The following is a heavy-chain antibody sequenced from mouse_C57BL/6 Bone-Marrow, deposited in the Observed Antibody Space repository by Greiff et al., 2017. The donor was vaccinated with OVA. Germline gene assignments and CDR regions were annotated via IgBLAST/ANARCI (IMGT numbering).Heavy chain of an antibody. CDR1: GFTFSSYG. V-gene: IGHV5-6*01. Sequence: EVQLVESGGDLVKPGGSLKLSCAASGFTFSSYGMSWVRQTPDKRLEWVATISSGGSYTYYPDSVKGRFTISRDNAKNTLYLQMSSLKSEDTAMYYCARQGNFFDDWGQGTTLTVSS. CDR3: ARQGNFFDD. CDR2: ISSGGSYT. J-gene: IGHJ2*01.